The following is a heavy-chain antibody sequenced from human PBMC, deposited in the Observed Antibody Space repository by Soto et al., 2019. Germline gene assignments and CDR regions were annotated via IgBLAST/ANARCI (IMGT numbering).Heavy chain of an antibody. Sequence: NPSETLSLTCTVSGGSINSSRFSWCWIRQPPGKGLEWIGSIYYSGRTYYNPSLKSRVTISVDRSKNQFSLKLSSVTAADTAVYYCARGINYYDSSGDSWFDPWGQGTLVTVSS. D-gene: IGHD3-22*01. J-gene: IGHJ5*02. CDR3: ARGINYYDSSGDSWFDP. CDR2: IYYSGRT. CDR1: GGSINSSRFS. V-gene: IGHV4-39*07.